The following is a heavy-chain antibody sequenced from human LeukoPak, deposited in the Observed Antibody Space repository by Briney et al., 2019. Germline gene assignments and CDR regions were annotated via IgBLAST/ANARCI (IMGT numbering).Heavy chain of an antibody. CDR3: AKTTVGYSSGRYPGWPADC. Sequence: GGSLRLSCEASGFTFNTYAIYWVRQASGKGLEWVSGICGSGGCTYYADSVKGRFTISRDNSKNTVYLQMNSLTADDTAVYYCAKTTVGYSSGRYPGWPADCWGQGTLVTVSS. V-gene: IGHV3-23*01. CDR1: GFTFNTYA. J-gene: IGHJ4*02. CDR2: ICGSGGCT. D-gene: IGHD6-19*01.